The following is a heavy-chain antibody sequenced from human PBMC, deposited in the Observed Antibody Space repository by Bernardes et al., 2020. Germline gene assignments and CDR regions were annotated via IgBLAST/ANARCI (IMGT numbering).Heavy chain of an antibody. J-gene: IGHJ5*02. V-gene: IGHV4-4*02. Sequence: SETLSLTCAVSGGSISSSNWWSWVRQPPGKGLEWIGEIYHSGSTNYNPSLKSRVTISVDTSKNQFSLKLSSVTAADTAVYYCARELEGQLVRGGGFDPWGQGTLVTVSS. CDR2: IYHSGST. CDR3: ARELEGQLVRGGGFDP. CDR1: GGSISSSNW. D-gene: IGHD6-6*01.